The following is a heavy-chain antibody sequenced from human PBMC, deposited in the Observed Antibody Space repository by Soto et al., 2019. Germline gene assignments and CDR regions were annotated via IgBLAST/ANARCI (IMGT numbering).Heavy chain of an antibody. D-gene: IGHD6-19*01. Sequence: GGSLRLSCAASGFTFSSYAMSWVRQAPGKGLEWVSTISSRGTNTYYADSVEGRFTISRDNSKNMLFLQMNSLRAEDTAVYYCAKLTSGYYNAMDVWGQGTTVTVSS. CDR3: AKLTSGYYNAMDV. J-gene: IGHJ6*02. V-gene: IGHV3-23*01. CDR1: GFTFSSYA. CDR2: ISSRGTNT.